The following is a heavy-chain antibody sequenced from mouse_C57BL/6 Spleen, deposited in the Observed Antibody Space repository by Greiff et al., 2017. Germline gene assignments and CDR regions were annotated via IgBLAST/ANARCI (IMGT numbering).Heavy chain of an antibody. Sequence: EVQLQQSGPELVKPGASVKISCKASGYTFTDYYMNWVKQSPGKSLEWIGDINPNNGGTSYNQKFKGKATLTVDKSSSTAYMELRSLTSEDSAVYYCARIYDGYYYAMDYWGQGTSVTVSS. D-gene: IGHD2-3*01. CDR1: GYTFTDYY. CDR3: ARIYDGYYYAMDY. J-gene: IGHJ4*01. V-gene: IGHV1-26*01. CDR2: INPNNGGT.